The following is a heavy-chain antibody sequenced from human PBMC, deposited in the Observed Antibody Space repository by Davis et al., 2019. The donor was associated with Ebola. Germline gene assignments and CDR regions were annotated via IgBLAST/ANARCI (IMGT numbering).Heavy chain of an antibody. CDR2: LSGSGDST. V-gene: IGHV3-23*01. CDR1: GFTFSSYA. J-gene: IGHJ6*04. D-gene: IGHD6-13*01. CDR3: AKDILTGYSIPGGMDV. Sequence: GGSLRLSCTASGFTFSSYAMNWVRQAPGKGLEWVSVLSGSGDSTYYADSVKRRFTISRDNSKNTLYLQMNSLRVEDTAVYYCAKDILTGYSIPGGMDVWGKGTTVTVSS.